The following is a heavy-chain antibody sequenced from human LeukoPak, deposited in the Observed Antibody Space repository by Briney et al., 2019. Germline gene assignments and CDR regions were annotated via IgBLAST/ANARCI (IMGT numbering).Heavy chain of an antibody. Sequence: PGGSLRLPCAASGFTLSNAWMSWVRQAPGKGLVWVSRLNADGNSITYADSVRGRFTISRDNAKNTVHLQMNSLRVEDTAIYFCAGAYSAYDPFDYWGQGILVTVSS. V-gene: IGHV3-74*01. J-gene: IGHJ4*02. CDR3: AGAYSAYDPFDY. CDR2: LNADGNSI. CDR1: GFTLSNAW. D-gene: IGHD5-12*01.